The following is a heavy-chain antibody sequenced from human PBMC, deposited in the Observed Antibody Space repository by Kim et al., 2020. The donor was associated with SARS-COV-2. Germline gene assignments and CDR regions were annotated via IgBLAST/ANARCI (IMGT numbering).Heavy chain of an antibody. CDR2: IYYSGST. D-gene: IGHD2-21*02. Sequence: SETLSLTCTVSGGSISSGGYYWSWIRQHPGKGLEWIGYIYYSGSTYYNPSLKSRVTISVDTSKNQFSLKLSSVTAADTAVYYCARGHCGGDCYLYNWFDPWGQGTLVTVSS. CDR1: GGSISSGGYY. CDR3: ARGHCGGDCYLYNWFDP. J-gene: IGHJ5*02. V-gene: IGHV4-31*03.